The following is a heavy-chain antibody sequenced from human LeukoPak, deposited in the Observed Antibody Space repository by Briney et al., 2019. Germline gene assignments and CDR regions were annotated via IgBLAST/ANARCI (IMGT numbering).Heavy chain of an antibody. CDR3: AKDIRYCSSTSCRTFDY. V-gene: IGHV3-9*01. J-gene: IGHJ4*02. CDR1: GLTCDDYA. Sequence: GWAVRVSCAASGLTCDDYAVHWVRQAPGKGLEWVSGISWNSGSIGYADSVKGRFTISRDNAKNSLYLQMNSLRAEDTALYYCAKDIRYCSSTSCRTFDYWGQGTLVTVSP. D-gene: IGHD2-2*01. CDR2: ISWNSGSI.